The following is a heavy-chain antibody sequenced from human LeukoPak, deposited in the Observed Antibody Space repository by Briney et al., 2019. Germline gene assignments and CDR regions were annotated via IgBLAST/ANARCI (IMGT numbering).Heavy chain of an antibody. J-gene: IGHJ4*02. CDR3: ARGSRPVSDFWAGWTVDY. CDR1: EFLFYDYW. CDR2: INQHGTEK. Sequence: GGSLRLSCVASEFLFYDYWMRWGRQAPGKGVEWGAKINQHGTEKNYADSVRGRFTISRDNAKNSVYLQMNTLRGEDTAVYYCARGSRPVSDFWAGWTVDYWGRGTLVTVSS. V-gene: IGHV3-7*04. D-gene: IGHD3/OR15-3a*01.